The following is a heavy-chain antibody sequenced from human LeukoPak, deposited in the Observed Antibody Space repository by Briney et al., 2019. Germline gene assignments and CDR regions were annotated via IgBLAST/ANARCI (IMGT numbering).Heavy chain of an antibody. Sequence: GRSLRLSCAASGFTFDDYAMHWVRQAPGKGLEWVSGISWNSGSIGYADSVKGRFTISRDNAKNSLYLQMNSLRAEDTALYYCAKGDVTYYDSSGYYPGWYFDLWGRGTLVTVSS. V-gene: IGHV3-9*01. D-gene: IGHD3-22*01. J-gene: IGHJ2*01. CDR3: AKGDVTYYDSSGYYPGWYFDL. CDR2: ISWNSGSI. CDR1: GFTFDDYA.